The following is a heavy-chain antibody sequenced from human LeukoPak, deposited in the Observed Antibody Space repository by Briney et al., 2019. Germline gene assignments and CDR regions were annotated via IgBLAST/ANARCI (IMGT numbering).Heavy chain of an antibody. CDR3: ARDNIVVARTFVIDI. CDR1: GYTFTSYG. Sequence: ASVKVSCKASGYTFTSYGISWVRQAPGQGLEWMGWISAYNGNTNYAQKLQGRVTMTTDTSTSTAYMELRSLRSDDTAVYYCARDNIVVARTFVIDIWGQGTMVTVSS. D-gene: IGHD2-2*01. J-gene: IGHJ3*02. CDR2: ISAYNGNT. V-gene: IGHV1-18*01.